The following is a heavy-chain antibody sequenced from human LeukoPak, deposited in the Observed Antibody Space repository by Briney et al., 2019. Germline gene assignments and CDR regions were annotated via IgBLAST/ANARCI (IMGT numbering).Heavy chain of an antibody. Sequence: SETLSLTCTVSGGSISSGGYYWSWIRQNPGKGLEWIGYIYYSGSTYYNPSLKSRVTISVDTSKNQFSLKLSSVTAADTAVYYCARARGYYDSSGYYYPDAFDIWGQGTMVTVSS. V-gene: IGHV4-31*03. D-gene: IGHD3-22*01. CDR3: ARARGYYDSSGYYYPDAFDI. CDR2: IYYSGST. J-gene: IGHJ3*02. CDR1: GGSISSGGYY.